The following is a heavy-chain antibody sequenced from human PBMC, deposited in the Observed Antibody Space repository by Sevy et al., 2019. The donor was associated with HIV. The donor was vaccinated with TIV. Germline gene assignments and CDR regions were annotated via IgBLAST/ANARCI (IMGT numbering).Heavy chain of an antibody. Sequence: GGSLRLSCAASGFTFSTYWMNWVRQTPGKGLEWVANIKQDGSEKYYVDSVKGRFTISRENAKNSLYLQMSSLRAEDTAVYYCGRADRPTREKDYSGSYSWFDPWGQGTLVTVSS. V-gene: IGHV3-7*03. CDR2: IKQDGSEK. D-gene: IGHD1-26*01. CDR1: GFTFSTYW. CDR3: GRADRPTREKDYSGSYSWFDP. J-gene: IGHJ5*02.